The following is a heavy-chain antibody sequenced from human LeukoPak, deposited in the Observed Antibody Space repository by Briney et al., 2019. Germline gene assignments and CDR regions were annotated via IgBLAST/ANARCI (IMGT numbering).Heavy chain of an antibody. CDR1: GYTFTSYA. CDR2: INAGNGNT. V-gene: IGHV1-3*01. Sequence: GASVKVSCKASGYTFTSYAMHWVRQAPGQRLEWMGWINAGNGNTKYSQKFQGRVTITRDTSASTAYMELSSLRSEDTAVYYCARDHVVPAAIGYYYGMDVWGQGTTVTVSS. CDR3: ARDHVVPAAIGYYYGMDV. J-gene: IGHJ6*02. D-gene: IGHD2-2*01.